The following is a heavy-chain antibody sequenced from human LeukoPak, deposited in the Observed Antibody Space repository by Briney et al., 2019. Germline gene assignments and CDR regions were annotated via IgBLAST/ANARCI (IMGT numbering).Heavy chain of an antibody. Sequence: GGSLRLSCAASGVTFSTYEMNWVRQAPGKGLEWVSYISSSGSTIYYADSVKGRFTISRDNAKNSLYLQMNSLRAEDTAVYYCARDNYGYNSGVRDYWGQGTLVTVSS. CDR3: ARDNYGYNSGVRDY. J-gene: IGHJ4*02. V-gene: IGHV3-48*03. D-gene: IGHD5-24*01. CDR2: ISSSGSTI. CDR1: GVTFSTYE.